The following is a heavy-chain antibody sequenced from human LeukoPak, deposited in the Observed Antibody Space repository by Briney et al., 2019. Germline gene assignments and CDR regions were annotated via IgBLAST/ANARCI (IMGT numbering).Heavy chain of an antibody. J-gene: IGHJ4*02. CDR2: ITNDGSST. D-gene: IGHD1-14*01. Sequence: GGSLRLSCAASGLTFSSHWMHWVRQAPGKGLVWVSRITNDGSSTTYADSVKGRFTISRDNAKNMLYLQVSSLRAEDTAVYYCATQQEGNPAYWGQGTLVTVSS. CDR1: GLTFSSHW. V-gene: IGHV3-74*01. CDR3: ATQQEGNPAY.